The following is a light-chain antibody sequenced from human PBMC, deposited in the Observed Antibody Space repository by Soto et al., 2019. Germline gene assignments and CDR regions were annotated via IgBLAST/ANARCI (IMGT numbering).Light chain of an antibody. J-gene: IGKJ4*01. Sequence: DIQMTHSPSSLSASVGDRVTITCQASQDISNSLNWYQQRPGKAPNLLIYDASNLETGVPSRFSGSGSGTHFTLTISSLQPEDIATYHCQQYNNLPLTFGGGTKVDIK. CDR3: QQYNNLPLT. V-gene: IGKV1-33*01. CDR2: DAS. CDR1: QDISNS.